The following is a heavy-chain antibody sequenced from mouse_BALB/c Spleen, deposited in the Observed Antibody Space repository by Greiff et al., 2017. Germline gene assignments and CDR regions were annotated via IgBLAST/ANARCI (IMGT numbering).Heavy chain of an antibody. V-gene: IGHV2-2*02. CDR3: ARKGYDYVPFAY. Sequence: VKLMESGPGLVQPSQSLSITCTVSGFSLTSYGVHWVRQSPGKGLEWLGVIWSGGSTDYNAAFISRLSISKDNSKSQVFFKMNSLQANDTAIYYCARKGYDYVPFAYWGQGTLVTVSA. J-gene: IGHJ3*01. D-gene: IGHD2-4*01. CDR1: GFSLTSYG. CDR2: IWSGGST.